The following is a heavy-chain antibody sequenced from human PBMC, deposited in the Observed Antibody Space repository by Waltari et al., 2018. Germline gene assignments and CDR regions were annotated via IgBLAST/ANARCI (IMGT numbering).Heavy chain of an antibody. D-gene: IGHD2-2*02. V-gene: IGHV2-26*01. CDR3: ARMSCSTTSCYTSYGFDP. J-gene: IGHJ5*02. CDR2: IFSNDEK. Sequence: QVTLKESGPVLVKPTETLTLTCTVSGFSLSNTRMGVSWIRQPPGKALEWLAHIFSNDEKAYSTSLESRLTISKDTSKSQVVLTMTNVDPVDTATYYCARMSCSTTSCYTSYGFDPWGQGTLVTVS. CDR1: GFSLSNTRMG.